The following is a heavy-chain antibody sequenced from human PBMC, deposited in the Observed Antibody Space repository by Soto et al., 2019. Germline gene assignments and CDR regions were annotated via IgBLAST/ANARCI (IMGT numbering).Heavy chain of an antibody. D-gene: IGHD5-12*01. CDR2: INPSGDST. Sequence: QVQLVQSGAEVKKPGASVKVSCKASGYTFTSYYMHWVRQAPGQGLEWMGIINPSGDSTSYAQKFQGRVTMTRDTSTSTVYMELSSLRSEDTAVYYCARDREEGWLRYHRGPWFDPWGQGTLVTVSS. V-gene: IGHV1-46*01. CDR1: GYTFTSYY. CDR3: ARDREEGWLRYHRGPWFDP. J-gene: IGHJ5*02.